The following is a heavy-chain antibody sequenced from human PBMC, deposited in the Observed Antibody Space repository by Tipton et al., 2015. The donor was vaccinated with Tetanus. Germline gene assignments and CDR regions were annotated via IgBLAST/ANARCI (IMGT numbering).Heavy chain of an antibody. D-gene: IGHD7-27*01. Sequence: QLVQSGPEVKKPGESLKMSCKISGHNSRSYWISWVRQMPGKGLEWMGIIYPGDSDTTYSPSFQGQVTISADRSISTAYLQWSSLKASDTAVYFCARRLGPYTGDQIWHFDLWGRGTLVTVSS. CDR2: IYPGDSDT. J-gene: IGHJ2*01. V-gene: IGHV5-51*01. CDR3: ARRLGPYTGDQIWHFDL. CDR1: GHNSRSYW.